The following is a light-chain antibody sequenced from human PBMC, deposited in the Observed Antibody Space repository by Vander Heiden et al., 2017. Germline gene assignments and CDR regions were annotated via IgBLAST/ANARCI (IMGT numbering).Light chain of an antibody. Sequence: IQLTRSPSFLSASVGDRVTISCRASQGIRSYLAWYQQKPGKAPKLLIYAASTLQSGVPSRFSGSGSGTEFTLTINSLQPEDFATYYCQQLNNYSWTFGQGTKVEIK. CDR3: QQLNNYSWT. J-gene: IGKJ1*01. CDR1: QGIRSY. CDR2: AAS. V-gene: IGKV1-9*01.